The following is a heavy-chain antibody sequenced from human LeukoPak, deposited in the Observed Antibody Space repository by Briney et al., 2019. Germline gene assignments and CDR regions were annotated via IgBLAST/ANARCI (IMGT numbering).Heavy chain of an antibody. CDR3: ARDVDTAMVIPI. CDR1: GYSFTSYW. J-gene: IGHJ3*02. V-gene: IGHV3-48*04. Sequence: GESLKISCKGSGYSFTSYWIGWVRQMPGKGLEWVSYISSSSSTIYYADSVKGRFTISRDNAKNSLYLQMNSLRAEDTAVYYCARDVDTAMVIPIWGQGTMVTVSS. CDR2: ISSSSSTI. D-gene: IGHD5-18*01.